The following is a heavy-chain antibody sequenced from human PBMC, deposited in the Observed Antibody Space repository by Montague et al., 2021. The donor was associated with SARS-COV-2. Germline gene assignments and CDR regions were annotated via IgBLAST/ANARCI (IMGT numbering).Heavy chain of an antibody. Sequence: SETLSLTCTVSGGSISDGGYSWTWIRQPPGKGLEWIGEINHSGSTNYNPSLKSRVTISVDTSKNQFSLKLSSVTAADTAVYYCARGLVGLLWFGGKYLGGNWFDPWGQGTMVTVSS. J-gene: IGHJ5*02. CDR1: GGSISDGGYS. V-gene: IGHV4-34*01. CDR3: ARGLVGLLWFGGKYLGGNWFDP. D-gene: IGHD3-10*01. CDR2: INHSGST.